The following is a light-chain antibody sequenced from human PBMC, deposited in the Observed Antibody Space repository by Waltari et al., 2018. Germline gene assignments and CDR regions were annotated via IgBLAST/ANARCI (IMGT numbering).Light chain of an antibody. J-gene: IGKJ2*01. CDR1: QSLSSSD. CDR2: GAS. V-gene: IGKV3-20*01. CDR3: QQYDSTPYT. Sequence: EIVLTQSPDTLSLSPGDRAALSCRASQSLSSSDLAWYQQKPGQAPRLLIYGASSRATGIPDRFSGSGSETDFTLTISRLEPEDFAVYYCQQYDSTPYTFGQGTKLEIK.